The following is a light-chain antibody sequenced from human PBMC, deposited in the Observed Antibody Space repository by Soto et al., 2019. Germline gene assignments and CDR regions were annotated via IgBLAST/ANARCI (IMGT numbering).Light chain of an antibody. CDR1: ETISMW. V-gene: IGKV1-5*03. J-gene: IGKJ1*01. CDR2: RAS. CDR3: QQYNRYFKS. Sequence: IQMTQSPSTWPASVADRVTITCRASETISMWLAWYQQKPGQAPRLLIQRASRVERGVPSRFSGSGSDTEFTLTISSLQPDDFATYYCQQYNRYFKSFGQGTKVDIK.